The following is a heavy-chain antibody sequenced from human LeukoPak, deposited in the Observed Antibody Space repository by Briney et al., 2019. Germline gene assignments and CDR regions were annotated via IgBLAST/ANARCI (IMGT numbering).Heavy chain of an antibody. Sequence: SETLSLTCAVYGGSFSGYYWSWIRQPPGRGLEWIGEINHSGSTNYNPSLKSRVTISVDTSKNQFSLKLSSVTAADTAFYYCASQGHHGKIVGTTLSYFYMDVWGKGTTVTVSS. CDR1: GGSFSGYY. CDR3: ASQGHHGKIVGTTLSYFYMDV. J-gene: IGHJ6*03. V-gene: IGHV4-34*01. D-gene: IGHD1-26*01. CDR2: INHSGST.